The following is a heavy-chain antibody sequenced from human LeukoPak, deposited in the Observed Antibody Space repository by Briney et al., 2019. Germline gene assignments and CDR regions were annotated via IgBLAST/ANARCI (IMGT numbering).Heavy chain of an antibody. Sequence: GGSLRLSCAASGFTVSSNYMNWVRQAPGKGLEWVSVIYNSGSTYYADSVKGRFTISRDNSNNTLYLQMNSLRAADTAVYYCARDRAAGYADAFDIWGQGTMVTVSS. CDR3: ARDRAAGYADAFDI. V-gene: IGHV3-66*01. CDR2: IYNSGST. CDR1: GFTVSSNY. D-gene: IGHD6-25*01. J-gene: IGHJ3*02.